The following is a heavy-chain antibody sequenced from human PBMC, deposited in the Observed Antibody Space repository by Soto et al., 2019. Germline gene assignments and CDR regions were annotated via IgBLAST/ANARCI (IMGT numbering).Heavy chain of an antibody. D-gene: IGHD6-13*01. J-gene: IGHJ6*02. CDR3: ARDRPGVYSSSWYIRRYYYGMDV. Sequence: GASVKVSCKASGYTFTGYYIHWVRQAPGQRLEWMGWVNAGNGNTKYSQKFQGRVTITRDTSASTAYMELSSLRSEDTAVYYCARDRPGVYSSSWYIRRYYYGMDVWGQGTTVTVSS. CDR2: VNAGNGNT. V-gene: IGHV1-3*01. CDR1: GYTFTGYY.